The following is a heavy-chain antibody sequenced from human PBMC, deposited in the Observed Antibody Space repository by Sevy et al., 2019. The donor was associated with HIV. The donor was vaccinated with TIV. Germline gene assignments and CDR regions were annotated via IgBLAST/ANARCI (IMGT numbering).Heavy chain of an antibody. V-gene: IGHV4-34*01. J-gene: IGHJ5*02. D-gene: IGHD2-2*01. CDR2: INDSGIT. Sequence: SETLSLTCAVHGGSFSGYYWSWIRESPGKGLEWIGEINDSGITNYNPSLKSRVTISVDTSKKKFSLRVSSVTPADTAVYYCAGSPPFVVVPGAPSWFDPWGQGTLVTVSS. CDR1: GGSFSGYY. CDR3: AGSPPFVVVPGAPSWFDP.